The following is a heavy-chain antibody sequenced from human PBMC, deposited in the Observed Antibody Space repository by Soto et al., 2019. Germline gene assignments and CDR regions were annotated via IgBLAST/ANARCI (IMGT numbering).Heavy chain of an antibody. J-gene: IGHJ4*02. D-gene: IGHD3-22*01. CDR3: ARDQKYYYDSSGYSSAHFDY. V-gene: IGHV4-39*07. CDR1: GGSISSSSYY. CDR2: IYYSGST. Sequence: SETLSLTCAVSGGSISSSSYYWGWIRQPPGKGLEWIGSIYYSGSTYYNPSLKSRVTISVDTSKNQFSLKLSSVTAADTAVYYCARDQKYYYDSSGYSSAHFDYWGQGTLVTVSS.